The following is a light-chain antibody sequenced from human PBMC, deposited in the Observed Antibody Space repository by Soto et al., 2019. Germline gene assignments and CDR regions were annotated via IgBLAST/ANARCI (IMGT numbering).Light chain of an antibody. J-gene: IGLJ1*01. Sequence: QLVLTQPPSVSGSPGQSVTISCTGASSDVGSYNRVSWYQQFPATAPKLLIYEVSNRPSGVPDRFSGSKSGNTASLTISGLQAEDEADYYCSSYTSSSTYVFGTGTKLTVL. CDR2: EVS. CDR1: SSDVGSYNR. V-gene: IGLV2-18*02. CDR3: SSYTSSSTYV.